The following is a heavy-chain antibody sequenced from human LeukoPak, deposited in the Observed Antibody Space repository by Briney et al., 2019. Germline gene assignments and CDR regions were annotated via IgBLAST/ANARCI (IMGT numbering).Heavy chain of an antibody. J-gene: IGHJ4*02. CDR3: ARERPSGDSFDY. V-gene: IGHV1-69*13. CDR2: IIPIFGTA. Sequence: GASVKVSCKASGGTFSSYAISWVRQAPGQGLEWMGGIIPIFGTANYAQKFQGRVTITADESTSTAYMGLSSLRSEDTAVYYCARERPSGDSFDYWGQGTLVTVSS. D-gene: IGHD2-21*02. CDR1: GGTFSSYA.